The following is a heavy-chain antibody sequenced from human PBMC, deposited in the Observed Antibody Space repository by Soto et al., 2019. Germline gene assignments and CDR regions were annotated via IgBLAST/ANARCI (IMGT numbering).Heavy chain of an antibody. CDR2: LSGSGTST. D-gene: IGHD6-19*01. V-gene: IGHV3-23*01. Sequence: PGGSLSLSCAASLFSFFNYAMNWVRQAPGKGLEWVSGLSGSGTSTYYADSVKGRFTISRDNSRDTLFLQMNSLTADDTAVYYCAKATTNGGWFNPFDSWGQGALVTVSS. J-gene: IGHJ4*02. CDR1: LFSFFNYA. CDR3: AKATTNGGWFNPFDS.